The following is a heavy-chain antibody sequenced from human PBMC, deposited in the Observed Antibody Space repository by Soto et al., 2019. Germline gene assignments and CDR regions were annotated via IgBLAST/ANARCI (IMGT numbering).Heavy chain of an antibody. J-gene: IGHJ6*03. Sequence: PGGSLRLSCAASGLTFDDYAMHWFRQAPGKGLEWVSGISWNSGSIGYADSVKGRFTISRDNAKNSLYLQMNSLRAEDTALYYCARALGYCSGGRCETRLSYYYYMDVWGKGTTVTVS. CDR1: GLTFDDYA. CDR3: ARALGYCSGGRCETRLSYYYYMDV. CDR2: ISWNSGSI. V-gene: IGHV3-9*01. D-gene: IGHD2-15*01.